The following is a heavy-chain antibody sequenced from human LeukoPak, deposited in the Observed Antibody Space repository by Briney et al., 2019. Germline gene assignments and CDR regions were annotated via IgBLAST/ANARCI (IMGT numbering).Heavy chain of an antibody. D-gene: IGHD3-10*01. CDR2: FYTSGHT. CDR1: GGSMKSGSYY. Sequence: KPSETLSLTCTVSGGSMKSGSYYWTWIRQPAGKGLEWIGHFYTSGHTNYNPSLKSRVTISVDTSKNQFSLKMNSVTAADTAVYYCARSQIAYGSGSWRRTQDKNWFDPWGQGTLVTVSS. J-gene: IGHJ5*02. CDR3: ARSQIAYGSGSWRRTQDKNWFDP. V-gene: IGHV4-61*09.